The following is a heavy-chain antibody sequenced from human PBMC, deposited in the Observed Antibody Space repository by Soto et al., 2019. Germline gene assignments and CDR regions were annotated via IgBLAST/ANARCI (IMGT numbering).Heavy chain of an antibody. CDR3: ARWAGQVRDYGGPFDY. CDR1: GERFTTYG. CDR2: ISTYNTNT. D-gene: IGHD4-17*01. J-gene: IGHJ4*02. Sequence: ASVKVSCKASGERFTTYGISWVRQAPGQGLEWMGWISTYNTNTNFAPKFQGRLLLTTDTSSTTAHMELRSLRPDDTAVYYCARWAGQVRDYGGPFDYWGQGTLVTVSS. V-gene: IGHV1-18*04.